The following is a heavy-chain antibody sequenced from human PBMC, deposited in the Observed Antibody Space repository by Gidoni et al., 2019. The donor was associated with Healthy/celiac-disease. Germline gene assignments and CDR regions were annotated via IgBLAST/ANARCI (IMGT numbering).Heavy chain of an antibody. CDR1: GFTFSSYA. V-gene: IGHV3-23*01. CDR2: ISCSGGST. CDR3: AKGGKDYYDSSGYSDY. J-gene: IGHJ4*01. D-gene: IGHD3-22*01. Sequence: EVQLLESGGGLVQPGGSLRLSCAASGFTFSSYAMSWVRQAPGKGLEWVSAISCSGGSTYYADSVKGRFTISRDNSKNTLYLQMNSLRAEYTAVYYCAKGGKDYYDSSGYSDYWGQGTLVTVSS.